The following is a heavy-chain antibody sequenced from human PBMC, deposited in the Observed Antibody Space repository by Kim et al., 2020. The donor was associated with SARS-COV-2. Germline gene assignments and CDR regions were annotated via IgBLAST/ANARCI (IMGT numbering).Heavy chain of an antibody. D-gene: IGHD3-3*01. V-gene: IGHV4-31*02. J-gene: IGHJ4*02. Sequence: SLMSRVTISVDTSKNQFSLKLSSVTAADTAVYYCARGRITIFGVVTEFDYWGQRTLVTVSS. CDR3: ARGRITIFGVVTEFDY.